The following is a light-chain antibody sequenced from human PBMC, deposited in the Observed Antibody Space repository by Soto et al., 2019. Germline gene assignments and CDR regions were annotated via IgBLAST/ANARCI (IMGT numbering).Light chain of an antibody. Sequence: EIVMTQSPATLSVSPGERATLSCRASQSVSSNLAWYQQKPGQAPRLLIYGASTRATGIPARFSGSGSGTEFTLPFSSLQSEDFAVYYCQQYNNWWTFGQGAKVEIK. V-gene: IGKV3-15*01. CDR3: QQYNNWWT. J-gene: IGKJ1*01. CDR2: GAS. CDR1: QSVSSN.